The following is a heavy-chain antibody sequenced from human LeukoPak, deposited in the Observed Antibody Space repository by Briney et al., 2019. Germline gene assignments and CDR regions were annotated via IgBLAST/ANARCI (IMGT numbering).Heavy chain of an antibody. CDR1: GGSLTSGSYY. Sequence: PSETLSLTCTVSGGSLTSGSYYWTWIRQHPGKGLEWIGYIYYSGSTYYNPSLKSRVTISVDTSKNQFSLKLSSVTAADTAVYYCARVTSGYSYGYFDYWGQGTLVTVSS. J-gene: IGHJ4*02. CDR2: IYYSGST. CDR3: ARVTSGYSYGYFDY. V-gene: IGHV4-31*03. D-gene: IGHD5-18*01.